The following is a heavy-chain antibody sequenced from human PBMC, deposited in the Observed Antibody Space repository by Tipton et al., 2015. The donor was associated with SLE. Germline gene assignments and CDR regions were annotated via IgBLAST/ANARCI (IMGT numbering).Heavy chain of an antibody. CDR2: IYTSGSS. Sequence: TLSLTCTVSGASISSGSYYWTWIRQPAGKGLEWIGHIYTSGSSNHNPSLKSRPTISLDTSKNQFSLKLTSVTAADTAVYYCAREMWDWGPHWFDPWGQGTSVTVSS. J-gene: IGHJ5*02. CDR1: GASISSGSYY. D-gene: IGHD3/OR15-3a*01. V-gene: IGHV4-61*09. CDR3: AREMWDWGPHWFDP.